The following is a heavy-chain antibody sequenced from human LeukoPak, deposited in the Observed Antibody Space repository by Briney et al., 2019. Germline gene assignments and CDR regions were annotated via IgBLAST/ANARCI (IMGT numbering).Heavy chain of an antibody. D-gene: IGHD6-13*01. CDR3: ARGTYTSSWYWYGLDV. V-gene: IGHV7-4-1*02. Sequence: ASVTVSCKASGYTFTSYAMNWVRQAPGQGLEWMGWINTNTGNPMYAQGFTGRFVFSLDTSVSTAYLQISSLKAEDTAVYYCARGTYTSSWYWYGLDVWGQGTTVTVSS. CDR2: INTNTGNP. J-gene: IGHJ6*02. CDR1: GYTFTSYA.